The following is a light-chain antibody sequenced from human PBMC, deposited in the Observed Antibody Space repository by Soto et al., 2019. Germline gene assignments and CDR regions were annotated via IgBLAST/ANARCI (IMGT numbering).Light chain of an antibody. J-gene: IGKJ5*01. Sequence: DIQLTQSQCSLSASVGDRVTLTCLASQGISNYLAWYQQKPGKVPKLLIYAASTLQSGVPSRFSGSGSGTDFTLTISSLQPEDVATYYCQKYNSAPLTFGQGTRLEIK. CDR3: QKYNSAPLT. CDR2: AAS. V-gene: IGKV1-27*01. CDR1: QGISNY.